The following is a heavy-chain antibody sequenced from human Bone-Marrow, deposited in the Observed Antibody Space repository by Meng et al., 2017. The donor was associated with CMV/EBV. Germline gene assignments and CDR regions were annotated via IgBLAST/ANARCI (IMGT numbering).Heavy chain of an antibody. J-gene: IGHJ4*02. D-gene: IGHD6-19*01. CDR3: ARERYSSGWHPEPPPFDY. CDR2: IIPIFGTE. V-gene: IGHV1-69*12. Sequence: QVLLGQLRSAVKRPGYSVKVACKASAGTFSSVGISWVRRAPGQELQWMGGIIPIFGTESYAQKFQGRVTITADESTSTAYMELSSMRSEDTAVYYCARERYSSGWHPEPPPFDYWGQGTLVTVSS. CDR1: AGTFSSVG.